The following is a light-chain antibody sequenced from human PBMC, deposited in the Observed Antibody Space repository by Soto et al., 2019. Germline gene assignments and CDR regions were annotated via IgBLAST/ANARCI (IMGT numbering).Light chain of an antibody. CDR1: SSDVGGYNY. CDR2: EVT. Sequence: QSALTQPPSASGSPGQSVTISCTGTSSDVGGYNYVSWYQQYPGRAPNLMIYEVTKRPSGVPDRFSGSKSGNTASLTVSGLQAEDEADYYGSSYAASNNFYFVFGGGTKLTVL. J-gene: IGLJ3*02. V-gene: IGLV2-8*01. CDR3: SSYAASNNFYFV.